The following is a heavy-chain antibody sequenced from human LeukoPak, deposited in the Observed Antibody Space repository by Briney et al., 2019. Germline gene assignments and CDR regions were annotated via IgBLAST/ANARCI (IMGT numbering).Heavy chain of an antibody. CDR1: GFTFNSYA. Sequence: GGSLRLACAASGFTFNSYAMSWVRLAPGKGLEWVSGISGSDGSTYYADSVKGRFTISRDNSKNTLFLQMNSLRAEDTAVYYCAKDSAKKYDDYWGQGTLVTVSS. V-gene: IGHV3-23*01. J-gene: IGHJ4*02. CDR3: AKDSAKKYDDY. CDR2: ISGSDGST. D-gene: IGHD2/OR15-2a*01.